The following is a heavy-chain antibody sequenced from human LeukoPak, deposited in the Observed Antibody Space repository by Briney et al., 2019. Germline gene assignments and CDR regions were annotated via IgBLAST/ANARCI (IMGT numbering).Heavy chain of an antibody. CDR2: ISPGDSDT. J-gene: IGHJ2*01. Sequence: GESLQISCKGSGYSFTSYWIGWVRQMPGKGLEWMAIISPGDSDTRSSPSFQGQVTISADKSITTAYLQWTSLKASDTAMYYCARRKSGSSYFDVWGRGTLVTVSS. CDR3: ARRKSGSSYFDV. CDR1: GYSFTSYW. D-gene: IGHD1-26*01. V-gene: IGHV5-51*01.